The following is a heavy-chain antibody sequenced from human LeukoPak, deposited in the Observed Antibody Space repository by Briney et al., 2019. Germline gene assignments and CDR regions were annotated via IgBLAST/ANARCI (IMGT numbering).Heavy chain of an antibody. CDR2: INPTGGST. D-gene: IGHD5-24*01. Sequence: GASVKVSCKASGYTFPSYFMHWVRQAPGQGLEWMGIINPTGGSTTYAQKFQGRVTMTRDTSTSTVYMELSSLRSDDTAVYYCAKEGSMATHSLTDHYFDYWGQGTLVTVSS. J-gene: IGHJ4*02. V-gene: IGHV1-46*01. CDR3: AKEGSMATHSLTDHYFDY. CDR1: GYTFPSYF.